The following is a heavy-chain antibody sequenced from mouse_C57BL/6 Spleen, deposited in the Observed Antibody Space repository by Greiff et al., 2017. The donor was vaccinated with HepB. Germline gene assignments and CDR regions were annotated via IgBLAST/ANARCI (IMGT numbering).Heavy chain of an antibody. CDR1: GYTFTSYW. D-gene: IGHD2-10*02. CDR3: ARGGLAY. Sequence: QVHVKQPGAELVKPGASVKMSCKASGYTFTSYWITWVKQRPGQGLEWIGDIYPGSGSTNYNEKFKSKATLTVDTSSSTAYMQLSSLTSEDSAVYYCARGGLAYWGQGTTLTVSS. V-gene: IGHV1-55*01. J-gene: IGHJ2*01. CDR2: IYPGSGST.